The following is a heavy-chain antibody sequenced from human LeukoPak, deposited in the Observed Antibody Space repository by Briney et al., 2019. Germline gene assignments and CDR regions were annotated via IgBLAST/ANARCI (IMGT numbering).Heavy chain of an antibody. D-gene: IGHD1-26*01. CDR2: ISYDGSNK. V-gene: IGHV3-30-3*01. Sequence: PGGSLRLSCAASGFTFSSYAMHWVRQAPGKGLEWVAVISYDGSNKYYADSVKGRFTISRDNSKNTLYLQINSLRAEDTAVYYCARDQKVSYRSYYYYYGMDVWGQGTMVTVSS. CDR1: GFTFSSYA. CDR3: ARDQKVSYRSYYYYYGMDV. J-gene: IGHJ6*02.